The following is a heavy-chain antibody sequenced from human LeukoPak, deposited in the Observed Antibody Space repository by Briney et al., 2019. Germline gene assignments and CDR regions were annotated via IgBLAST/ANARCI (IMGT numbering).Heavy chain of an antibody. V-gene: IGHV3-23*01. D-gene: IGHD3-10*01. CDR3: ARDLKVRGVITYYYYYGMDV. CDR1: GFTFTNYA. Sequence: GGSLRLSCAASGFTFTNYAMSWVRQAPGKGLEWISGISGGGGSTYYADSVKGRFTISKDNSKNTLYLQMNSLRAEDTAVYYCARDLKVRGVITYYYYYGMDVWGQGTTVTVSS. CDR2: ISGGGGST. J-gene: IGHJ6*02.